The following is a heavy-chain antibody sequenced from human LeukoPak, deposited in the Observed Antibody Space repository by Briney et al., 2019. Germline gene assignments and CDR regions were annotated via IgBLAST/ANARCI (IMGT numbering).Heavy chain of an antibody. CDR2: IIPIFGTA. D-gene: IGHD2-2*01. V-gene: IGHV1-69*13. CDR3: ATLGYCSSTSCPPIYYYYMDV. Sequence: ASVKVSCKASGGTFSSYAISWVRQAPGQGLEWMGGIIPIFGTANYAQKFQGRVTITADESTSTAYMELSSLRSEDTAVYYCATLGYCSSTSCPPIYYYYMDVWGKGTTVTVSS. J-gene: IGHJ6*03. CDR1: GGTFSSYA.